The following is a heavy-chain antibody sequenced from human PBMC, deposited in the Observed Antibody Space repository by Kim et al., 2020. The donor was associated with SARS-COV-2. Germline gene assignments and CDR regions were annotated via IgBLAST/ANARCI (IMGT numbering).Heavy chain of an antibody. J-gene: IGHJ3*02. CDR1: GFTFSNYG. CDR2: IWYDGSNK. V-gene: IGHV3-33*01. D-gene: IGHD3-22*01. CDR3: ARDRDSSGYYYVHAFDI. Sequence: GGSLRLSCAASGFTFSNYGMHWVRQSPGKGLEWVAVIWYDGSNKYYADSVKGRFTISRDNSMNTLYLQMNSLRAEDTAVYYGARDRDSSGYYYVHAFDI.